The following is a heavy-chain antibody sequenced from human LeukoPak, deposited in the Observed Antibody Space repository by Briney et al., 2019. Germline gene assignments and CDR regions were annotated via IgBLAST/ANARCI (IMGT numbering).Heavy chain of an antibody. Sequence: SETLSLTCAVYGGSFSGYYWSWIRQPPGKGLEWIGEINHSGSTNYNPSLESRVTISVDTSKNQFSLKLSSVTAADTAVYYCARRRIVATIYRVGWFDPWGQGTLVTVSS. V-gene: IGHV4-34*01. CDR3: ARRRIVATIYRVGWFDP. CDR1: GGSFSGYY. CDR2: INHSGST. J-gene: IGHJ5*02. D-gene: IGHD5-12*01.